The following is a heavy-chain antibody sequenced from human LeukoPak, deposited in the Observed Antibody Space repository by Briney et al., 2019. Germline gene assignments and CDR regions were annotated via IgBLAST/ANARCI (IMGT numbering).Heavy chain of an antibody. CDR1: GGSISSYY. V-gene: IGHV4-59*01. Sequence: PSETLSRTCTVSGGSISSYYWSWIRQPPGKGLEWIGWSYHRGSTSYNPSLKSRVAISVDTSKNQFSLKLSSVTAADTAVYYCARDRELGYWGQGTLVTVSS. CDR3: ARDRELGY. J-gene: IGHJ4*02. CDR2: SYHRGST. D-gene: IGHD1-1*01.